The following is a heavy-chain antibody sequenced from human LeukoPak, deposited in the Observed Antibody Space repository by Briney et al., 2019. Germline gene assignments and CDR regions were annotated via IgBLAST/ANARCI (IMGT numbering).Heavy chain of an antibody. CDR1: GFTFSSYA. J-gene: IGHJ3*02. CDR2: ISGSGGST. Sequence: GGSLRLSCAASGFTFSSYAMSWVRQAPGKGLEWVSAISGSGGSTYYADSVKGRFTISRDNSKNTLYLQMNSLRAEDTAVYYCARLPRGGFSKDAFDIWGQGTMVTVSS. D-gene: IGHD2/OR15-2a*01. CDR3: ARLPRGGFSKDAFDI. V-gene: IGHV3-23*01.